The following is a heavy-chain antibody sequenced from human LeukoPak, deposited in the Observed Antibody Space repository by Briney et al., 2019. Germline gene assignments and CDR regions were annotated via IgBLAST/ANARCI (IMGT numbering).Heavy chain of an antibody. CDR2: MKPDSGAT. D-gene: IGHD3-22*01. CDR1: GYTFTNYG. Sequence: GASVKVSCKASGYTFTNYGINWVRQAAGQGLEWMGWMKPDSGATGYAEKFRGRVTLTSDTSTSTAYMELSGLRSEDTAVYFCARTYYDGSRNPNWFDPWGQGTLVTVSS. J-gene: IGHJ5*02. CDR3: ARTYYDGSRNPNWFDP. V-gene: IGHV1-8*01.